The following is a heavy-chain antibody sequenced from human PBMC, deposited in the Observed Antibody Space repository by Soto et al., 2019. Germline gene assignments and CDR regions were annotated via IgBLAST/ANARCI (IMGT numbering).Heavy chain of an antibody. V-gene: IGHV3-48*02. J-gene: IGHJ4*02. CDR2: INGGGDSI. CDR1: EFIFSNRG. Sequence: PGGSLRHSCADSEFIFSNRGVNCLHQAPGKGLEWLSYINGGGDSIYYADSVKGRFTISRDNARSSLYLQMNNLRDEDTAVYYSARDDFDNIASIWGQGTLVTVSS. CDR3: ARDDFDNIASI. D-gene: IGHD5-12*01.